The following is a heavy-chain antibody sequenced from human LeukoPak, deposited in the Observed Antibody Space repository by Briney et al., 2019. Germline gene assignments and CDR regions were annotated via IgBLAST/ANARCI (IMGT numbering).Heavy chain of an antibody. CDR2: IRSKANNYAT. CDR3: SRVNPSSGSYYDAFDI. Sequence: GGSLRLSCAGSGFIFSDSPMHWVRQASGEGLEWVGRIRSKANNYATAYAAAVQGRFTSSRDDAKKQEYLQMDSLKTEDTAVYYCSRVNPSSGSYYDAFDIWGQGTMVTVSS. CDR1: GFIFSDSP. J-gene: IGHJ3*02. D-gene: IGHD1-26*01. V-gene: IGHV3-73*01.